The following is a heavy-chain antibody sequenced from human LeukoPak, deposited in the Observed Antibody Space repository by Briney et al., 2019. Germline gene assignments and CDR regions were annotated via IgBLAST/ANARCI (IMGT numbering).Heavy chain of an antibody. CDR1: GGSITSDNYY. V-gene: IGHV4-31*03. CDR2: IYYSGST. J-gene: IGHJ4*02. D-gene: IGHD6-19*01. Sequence: TLSLTCTVSGGSITSDNYYWSWIRQHPGKGLEWIAYIYYSGSTYYNPSLKSRVTMSVDTSNYQFSLRLSSVTAADTAVYYCARDRSYSSGSDYWDQGTLVTVSS. CDR3: ARDRSYSSGSDY.